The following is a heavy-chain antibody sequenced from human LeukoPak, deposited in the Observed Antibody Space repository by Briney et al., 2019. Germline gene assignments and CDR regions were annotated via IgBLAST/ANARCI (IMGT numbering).Heavy chain of an antibody. D-gene: IGHD6-13*01. J-gene: IGHJ5*02. CDR2: INPNSGGT. CDR1: GYTLTDYY. Sequence: ASVKVSCKASGYTLTDYYMHWVRQAPGQGLEWMGRINPNSGGTNYAQKLQGRVTMTTDTSTSTAYMELRSLRSDDTAVYYCARDRSSSSSRFDPWGQGTLVTVSS. V-gene: IGHV1-2*06. CDR3: ARDRSSSSSRFDP.